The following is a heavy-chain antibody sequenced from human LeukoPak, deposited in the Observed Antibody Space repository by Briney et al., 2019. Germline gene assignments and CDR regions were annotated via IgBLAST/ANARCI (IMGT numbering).Heavy chain of an antibody. CDR1: GYTFTSYD. CDR2: MNPNSGNT. CDR3: ARGAVYGSGSYYNGFDP. J-gene: IGHJ5*02. V-gene: IGHV1-8*03. D-gene: IGHD3-10*01. Sequence: ASVKVSCKASGYTFTSYDINWVRQATGQGLEWMGWMNPNSGNTGYAQKFQGRVTITRNTSISTAYMELSSLRSEDTAVYYCARGAVYGSGSYYNGFDPWGQGTLVTVSS.